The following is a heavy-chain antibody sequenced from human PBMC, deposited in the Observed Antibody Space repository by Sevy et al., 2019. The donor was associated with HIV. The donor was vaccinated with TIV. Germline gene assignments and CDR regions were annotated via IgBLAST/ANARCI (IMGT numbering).Heavy chain of an antibody. J-gene: IGHJ5*02. CDR2: ISSDGSKR. V-gene: IGHV3-30*18. CDR1: GFNFSPYA. D-gene: IGHD3-22*01. Sequence: GGSLRLSCAASGFNFSPYALHWVRQVPGKGLEWVATISSDGSKRYYTDSVKGRFSIYRVNSKNTLYLQMNKLTHEDTAVFYCAKEGYYYDSRSSDWFDPWGQGALVTVSS. CDR3: AKEGYYYDSRSSDWFDP.